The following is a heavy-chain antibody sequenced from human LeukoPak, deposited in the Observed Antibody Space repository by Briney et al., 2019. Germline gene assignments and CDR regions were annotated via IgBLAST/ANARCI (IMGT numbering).Heavy chain of an antibody. CDR3: AREPYSSSWYGYNWFDP. CDR2: IYTSGST. CDR1: GGSISSGSYY. D-gene: IGHD6-13*01. J-gene: IGHJ5*02. Sequence: PSETLSLTCTVSGGSISSGSYYWSWIRQPAWKGLEWLGRIYTSGSTNYNPSLKSRVTISVDTSKNQFSLKLSSVTAADTAVYYCAREPYSSSWYGYNWFDPWGQGTLVTVSS. V-gene: IGHV4-61*02.